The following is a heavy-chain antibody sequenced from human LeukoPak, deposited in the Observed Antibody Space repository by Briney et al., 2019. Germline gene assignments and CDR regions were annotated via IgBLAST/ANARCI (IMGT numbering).Heavy chain of an antibody. V-gene: IGHV3-23*01. D-gene: IGHD4-17*01. Sequence: GGSLRLSCAASGFTFSSYVMSWVRQAPGKGLEWVSAISGSGGSTYYADSVKGRFTISRDNSKDTLYLQMNSLRAEDTAVYYCAGMGYGDYVDYWGQGTLVTVSS. CDR1: GFTFSSYV. J-gene: IGHJ4*02. CDR3: AGMGYGDYVDY. CDR2: ISGSGGST.